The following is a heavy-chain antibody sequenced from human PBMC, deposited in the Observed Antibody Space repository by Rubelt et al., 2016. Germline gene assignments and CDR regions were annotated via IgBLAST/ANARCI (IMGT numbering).Heavy chain of an antibody. Sequence: EVQLVQSGAEVKKPGESLKISCKGSGCSFTSYWIGWVRRMPGKGLEWMGIIYPGDSDTRYSPSVQGQGNISSDKSIGTPYLQWSSLKASDSAMYYCARHGQVQSGDAFDIWGQGTMVTVSS. J-gene: IGHJ3*02. D-gene: IGHD1-26*01. CDR1: GCSFTSYW. CDR2: IYPGDSDT. CDR3: ARHGQVQSGDAFDI. V-gene: IGHV5-51*01.